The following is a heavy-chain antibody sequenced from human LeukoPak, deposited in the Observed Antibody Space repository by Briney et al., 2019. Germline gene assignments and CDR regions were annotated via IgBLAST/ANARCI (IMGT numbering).Heavy chain of an antibody. D-gene: IGHD3-10*01. CDR2: IYYSGST. CDR3: ARHSGGTRNTYYYGSGSYYLGWFDP. CDR1: GGSISSSSYY. V-gene: IGHV4-39*01. Sequence: SETLSLTCTVSGGSISSSSYYWGWVRHPPGKGLEWIGSIYYSGSTYYNPSLKSRVTISVDTSKNQFFLKLSSVTAADPAVYYCARHSGGTRNTYYYGSGSYYLGWFDPWGQGTLVTVSS. J-gene: IGHJ5*02.